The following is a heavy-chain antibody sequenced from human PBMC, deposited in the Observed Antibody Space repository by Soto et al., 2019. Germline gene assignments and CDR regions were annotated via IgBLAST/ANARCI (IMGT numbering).Heavy chain of an antibody. CDR2: ISANGGST. J-gene: IGHJ4*02. CDR1: GFTFSSHV. V-gene: IGHV3-23*01. D-gene: IGHD2-8*02. Sequence: EVQVLESGGGLVQPGGSLRLSCVGSGFTFSSHVMTWVRQAPGKGLEWVSSISANGGSTYYAESVMGRFTISRDNSRNTLDLQMSSMRAEDATVYYFVKGHDSTYWEGYWGQGTRVTVSS. CDR3: VKGHDSTYWEGY.